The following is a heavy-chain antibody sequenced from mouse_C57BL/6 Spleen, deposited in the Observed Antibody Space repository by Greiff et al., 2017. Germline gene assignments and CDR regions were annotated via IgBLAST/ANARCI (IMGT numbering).Heavy chain of an antibody. CDR3: ARTGTSAD. CDR1: GYSITSGYY. Sequence: EVKLMESGPGLVKPSQSLSLTCSVTGYSITSGYYWNWIRQFPGNKLEWMGYISYDGSNNYNPSLKNRISITRDTSKNQFFLKLNSVTTEDTATYYCARTGTSADWGQGTLVTVSA. J-gene: IGHJ3*01. V-gene: IGHV3-6*01. D-gene: IGHD4-1*01. CDR2: ISYDGSN.